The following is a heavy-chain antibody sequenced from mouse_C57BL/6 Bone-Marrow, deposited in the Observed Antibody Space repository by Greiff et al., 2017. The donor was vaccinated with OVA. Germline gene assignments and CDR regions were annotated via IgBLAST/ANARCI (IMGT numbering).Heavy chain of an antibody. CDR2: IYPGDGDT. J-gene: IGHJ2*01. Sequence: VQLQESGPELVKPGASVKISCKASGYAFSSSWMNWVKQRPGKGLEWIGRIYPGDGDTTYNGKFKGKATLTADKSSSTAYMQLRSLTSEDSAVYFCASLLLSFDYWGQGTTLTVSS. CDR1: GYAFSSSW. CDR3: ASLLLSFDY. V-gene: IGHV1-82*01. D-gene: IGHD2-10*01.